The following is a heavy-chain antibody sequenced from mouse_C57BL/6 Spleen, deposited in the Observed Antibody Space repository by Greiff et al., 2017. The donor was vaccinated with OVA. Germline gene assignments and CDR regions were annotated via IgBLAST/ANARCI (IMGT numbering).Heavy chain of an antibody. Sequence: EVKLVESGGGLVKPGGSLKLSCAASGFTFSDYGMHWVRQAPEKGLEWVAYISSGSSTIYYADTVKGRFTISRDNATNTLFLQMTSLRSEDTAMYYCARPSWDDWYFDVWGTGTTVTVSS. CDR1: GFTFSDYG. V-gene: IGHV5-17*01. CDR2: ISSGSSTI. CDR3: ARPSWDDWYFDV. D-gene: IGHD4-1*01. J-gene: IGHJ1*03.